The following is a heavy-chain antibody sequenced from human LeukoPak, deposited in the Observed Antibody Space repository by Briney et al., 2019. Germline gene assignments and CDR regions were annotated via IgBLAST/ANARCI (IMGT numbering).Heavy chain of an antibody. CDR3: VRAPYFDAVGTSFDPFDT. CDR2: ARNKAHGYTT. CDR1: GFSFSDDH. D-gene: IGHD2/OR15-2a*01. V-gene: IGHV3-72*01. Sequence: PTGGPLRLSCAASGFSFSDDHMDWVRQAPGKGLEWVGRARNKAHGYTTRYSVSVEGRFTISRDDSKNSVYLQMDSLKTEDTALYHCVRAPYFDAVGTSFDPFDTWGEGAMVTVSS. J-gene: IGHJ3*02.